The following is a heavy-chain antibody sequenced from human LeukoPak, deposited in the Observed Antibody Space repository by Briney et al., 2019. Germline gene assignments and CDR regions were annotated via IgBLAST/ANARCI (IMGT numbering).Heavy chain of an antibody. CDR2: FDPEDGET. D-gene: IGHD6-13*01. Sequence: ASVKVSCKVSGYTLTELSMHWVRQAPGKGLEWTGGFDPEDGETISAQKFQGRVTMTEDTSTDTAYMELSSLRSEDTAVYYCATIAAAGLSKYYYYMDVWGKGTTVTVSS. V-gene: IGHV1-24*01. J-gene: IGHJ6*03. CDR1: GYTLTELS. CDR3: ATIAAAGLSKYYYYMDV.